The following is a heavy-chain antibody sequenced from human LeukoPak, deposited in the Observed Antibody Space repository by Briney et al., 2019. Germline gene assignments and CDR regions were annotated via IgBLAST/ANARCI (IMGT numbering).Heavy chain of an antibody. J-gene: IGHJ4*02. CDR1: GGSFSGYY. CDR3: ARAKLVLWFGGVIGYFDY. CDR2: INHSGST. Sequence: PSETLSLTCAVYGGSFSGYYWSWIRQPPGKGLEWIGEINHSGSTNYNPPLKSRVTISVDTSKNQFSLKLSSVTAADTAVYYCARAKLVLWFGGVIGYFDYWGQGTLVTVSS. D-gene: IGHD3-10*01. V-gene: IGHV4-34*01.